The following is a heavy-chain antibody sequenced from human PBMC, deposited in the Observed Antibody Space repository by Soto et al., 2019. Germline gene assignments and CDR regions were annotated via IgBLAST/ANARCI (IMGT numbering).Heavy chain of an antibody. CDR1: GFTLSNSW. J-gene: IGHJ5*02. CDR2: MNQDGSQH. CDR3: ARVRLSSSTHNWFDP. V-gene: IGHV3-7*03. Sequence: PGGSLRLSCVDSGFTLSNSWRSWVRQAPGNGPEWVANMNQDGSQHDYVDSMKGWFTISRDNAKSSLYLQMNSLRADDTAVYYCARVRLSSSTHNWFDPWGQGTLVTVSS. D-gene: IGHD2-2*01.